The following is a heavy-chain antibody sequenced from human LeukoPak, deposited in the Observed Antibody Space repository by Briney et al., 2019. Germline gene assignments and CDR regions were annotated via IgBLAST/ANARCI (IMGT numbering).Heavy chain of an antibody. D-gene: IGHD3-10*01. CDR2: IKKDGSEK. J-gene: IGHJ6*03. CDR3: ARGAYYYGSGSYYPYYYYMDV. V-gene: IGHV3-7*01. CDR1: GFTFSSHW. Sequence: GGSLRLSCAASGFTFSSHWMSWVRQAPGKGLEWVANIKKDGSEKYYVDAVKGRFTISRDNAKTSLYLQMNSLRAEDTAVYYCARGAYYYGSGSYYPYYYYMDVWGKGTTVTVSS.